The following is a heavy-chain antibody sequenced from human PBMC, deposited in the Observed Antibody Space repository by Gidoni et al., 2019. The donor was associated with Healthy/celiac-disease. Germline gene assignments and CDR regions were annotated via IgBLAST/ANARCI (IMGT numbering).Heavy chain of an antibody. CDR2: IWYDGSNK. D-gene: IGHD3-3*01. J-gene: IGHJ6*02. CDR1: GFTFSSYG. Sequence: QVQLVESGGGVVQPGRSLRLSCAASGFTFSSYGMHWVRQAPGKGLEWVAVIWYDGSNKYYADSVKGRFTISRDNSKNTLYLQMNSLRAEDTAVYYCARESGNFWSGGMDVWGQGTTVTVSS. V-gene: IGHV3-33*01. CDR3: ARESGNFWSGGMDV.